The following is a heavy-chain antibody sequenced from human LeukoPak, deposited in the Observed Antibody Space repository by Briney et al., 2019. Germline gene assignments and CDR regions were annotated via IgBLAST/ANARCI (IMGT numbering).Heavy chain of an antibody. CDR3: ARGRSRQQLVVHKYYYYMGV. CDR1: GGSFSGYY. CDR2: INHSGST. Sequence: PSETLSLTCAVYGGSFSGYYWSWIRQPPGKGLEWIGEINHSGSTNYNPSLKSRVTISVDTSKNQFSLKLSSVTAADTAVYYCARGRSRQQLVVHKYYYYMGVWGKGTTVTISS. V-gene: IGHV4-34*01. D-gene: IGHD6-13*01. J-gene: IGHJ6*03.